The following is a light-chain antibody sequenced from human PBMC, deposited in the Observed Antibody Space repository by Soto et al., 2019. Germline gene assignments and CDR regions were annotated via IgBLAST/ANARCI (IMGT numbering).Light chain of an antibody. J-gene: IGLJ2*01. CDR1: SSDVGGYNY. CDR3: SSYTSSSTPV. Sequence: QSALTQPASVSGSPGQSITISCTGTSSDVGGYNYVSWYQQHPGKAPKLMIYDVSNRPSGVSIRFSGSKSGNTASLTISGLQAEDEADYYCSSYTSSSTPVFGGGTKLTGL. V-gene: IGLV2-14*01. CDR2: DVS.